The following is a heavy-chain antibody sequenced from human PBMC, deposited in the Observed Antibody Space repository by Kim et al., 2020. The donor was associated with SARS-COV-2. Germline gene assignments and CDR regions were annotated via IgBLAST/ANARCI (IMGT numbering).Heavy chain of an antibody. J-gene: IGHJ4*02. D-gene: IGHD6-19*01. CDR3: ARDLPDSSGWFGQLRASEQFDY. CDR1: GFTFSSYW. CDR2: INSDGSST. V-gene: IGHV3-74*01. Sequence: GGSLRLSCAASGFTFSSYWMHWVRQAPGKGLVWVSRINSDGSSTSYADSVKGRFTISRDNAKNTLYLQMNSLRAEDTAVYYCARDLPDSSGWFGQLRASEQFDYWGQGTLVTVSS.